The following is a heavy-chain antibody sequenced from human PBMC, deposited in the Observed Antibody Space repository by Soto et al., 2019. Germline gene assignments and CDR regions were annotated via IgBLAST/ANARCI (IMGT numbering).Heavy chain of an antibody. CDR2: IYYSGST. CDR1: GGSISSYY. CDR3: ARDNCSSTSCYGSWFDP. Sequence: SETLSLTCTVSGGSISSYYWSWIRQPPGKGLEWIGYIYYSGSTNYNPSLKSRVTISVDTSKNQFSLKLSSVTAADTAVYYCARDNCSSTSCYGSWFDPSGQGTLVTVSS. D-gene: IGHD2-2*01. J-gene: IGHJ5*02. V-gene: IGHV4-59*01.